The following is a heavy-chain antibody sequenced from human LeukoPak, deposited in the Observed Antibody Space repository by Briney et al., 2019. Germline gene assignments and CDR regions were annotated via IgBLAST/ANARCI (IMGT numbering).Heavy chain of an antibody. D-gene: IGHD5-24*01. CDR1: GYTFSSYG. Sequence: GASVKVSCKASGYTFSSYGISWVRQAPGQGLEWMGWISAYNGNTNYAQKLQGRDTVTTDTSTSTAYMELRSLRSDDTAVYYCARDRDGYNEYFDYWGQGTLVTVSS. J-gene: IGHJ4*02. CDR3: ARDRDGYNEYFDY. V-gene: IGHV1-18*01. CDR2: ISAYNGNT.